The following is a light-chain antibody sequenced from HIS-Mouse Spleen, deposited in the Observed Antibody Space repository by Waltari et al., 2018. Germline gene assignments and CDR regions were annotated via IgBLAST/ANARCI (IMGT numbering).Light chain of an antibody. CDR3: QSADSSGTYVV. J-gene: IGLJ2*01. CDR2: KDS. V-gene: IGLV3-25*03. CDR1: ALPKQY. Sequence: SYELTQPPSVSVSPGQTARITCSGDALPKQYAYWYQPKPGQAPVQVIYKDSERPSGNPERFSGSSSGTTVTLTISGVQAEDEADSYCQSADSSGTYVVFGGGTKLTVL.